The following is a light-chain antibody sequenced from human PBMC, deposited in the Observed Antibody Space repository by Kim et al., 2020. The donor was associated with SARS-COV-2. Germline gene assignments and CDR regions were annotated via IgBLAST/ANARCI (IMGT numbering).Light chain of an antibody. CDR2: GKN. Sequence: VALGQTVRSTCQGDSLRSYYATWNRQKPGQAPVLVIYGKNNRPSGIPDRFSGSSSGNTASLTITGTQAGDEADYYCNSRDSNDNVVFGGGTQLTVL. J-gene: IGLJ2*01. CDR3: NSRDSNDNVV. V-gene: IGLV3-19*01. CDR1: SLRSYY.